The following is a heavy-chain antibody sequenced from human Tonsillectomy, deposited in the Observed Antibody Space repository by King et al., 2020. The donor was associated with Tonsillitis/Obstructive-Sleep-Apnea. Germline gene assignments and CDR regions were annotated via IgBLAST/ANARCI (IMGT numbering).Heavy chain of an antibody. V-gene: IGHV1-18*01. D-gene: IGHD2-21*01. Sequence: VQLVESGAEVKKPGASVKVSCKASGYTFTSYGISWVRQAPGQGLEWMGWISVYNGNTNYAQKLQGRVTMTTDTSTSTAYMELRSLRSYDTAVYFCARYIVVVIWSYYYMDVWGKGTTVTVSS. J-gene: IGHJ6*03. CDR1: GYTFTSYG. CDR2: ISVYNGNT. CDR3: ARYIVVVIWSYYYMDV.